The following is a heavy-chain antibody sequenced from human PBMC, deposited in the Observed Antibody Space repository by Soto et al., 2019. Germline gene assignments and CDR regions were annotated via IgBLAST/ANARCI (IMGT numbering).Heavy chain of an antibody. CDR3: ARTKCSGGSCYSWSLDY. CDR2: RYYSEST. J-gene: IGHJ4*02. V-gene: IGHV4-31*03. D-gene: IGHD2-15*01. CDR1: GGSITTGGYY. Sequence: SETLSLTCTVSGGSITTGGYYWSWIRQLPGKGLEWIGHRYYSESTYYNPSLKSRVSISLDTPKNQFSLKPSFVTAADTAMYYCARTKCSGGSCYSWSLDYWGQGTPVTVSS.